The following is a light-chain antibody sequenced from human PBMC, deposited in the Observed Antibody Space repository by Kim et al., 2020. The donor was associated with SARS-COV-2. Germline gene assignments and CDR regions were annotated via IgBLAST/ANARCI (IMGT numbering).Light chain of an antibody. CDR1: QSLVYSDGNTY. V-gene: IGKV2-30*01. CDR2: RVS. Sequence: QPASIPCTSSQSLVYSDGNTYLNWFQQRPGQSPRRLIYRVSNRDSGVPDRFSGSVSGAVFTLKISSVEVEDIGLYFCMQGSHWPYTFGQGTNLEI. J-gene: IGKJ2*01. CDR3: MQGSHWPYT.